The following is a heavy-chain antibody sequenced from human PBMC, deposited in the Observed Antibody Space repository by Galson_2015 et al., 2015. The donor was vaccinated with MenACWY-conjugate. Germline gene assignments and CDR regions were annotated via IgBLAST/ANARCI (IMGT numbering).Heavy chain of an antibody. J-gene: IGHJ6*02. CDR3: ARHPPGGRGMDV. CDR1: GYTFTTYW. D-gene: IGHD1-26*01. Sequence: QSGAEVKKPGESLKISCKGSGYTFTTYWIGWVRQLPGKGLEWVGLISPIDPKTRYSPAFEGQVTISADKSISTAYLQWNSLQASDTAMYYCARHPPGGRGMDVWGQGTTVTVSS. V-gene: IGHV5-51*01. CDR2: ISPIDPKT.